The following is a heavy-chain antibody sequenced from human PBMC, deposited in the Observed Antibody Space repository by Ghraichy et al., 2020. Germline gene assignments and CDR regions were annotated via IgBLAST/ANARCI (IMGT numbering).Heavy chain of an antibody. CDR2: TYYRSKWYN. D-gene: IGHD1-1*01. J-gene: IGHJ4*02. Sequence: SETLSLTCAISGDSVSSKSVSWNWIRQSPSRGLEWLGRTYYRSKWYNEYAVSMKSRITINPDTSKNQFSLQLNSVTPDDTAVYYCARATGTFDYWGQGTLVTVS. V-gene: IGHV6-1*01. CDR1: GDSVSSKSVS. CDR3: ARATGTFDY.